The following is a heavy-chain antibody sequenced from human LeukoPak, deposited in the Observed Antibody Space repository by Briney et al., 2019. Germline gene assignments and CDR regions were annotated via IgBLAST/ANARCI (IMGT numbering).Heavy chain of an antibody. V-gene: IGHV3-7*01. CDR1: GFSFSCYW. Sequence: GGSLRLSCAASGFSFSCYWASWVRQAPGKGLEWVDNIDQDGSSQNYVDSVRGRFTISRDNAKNSVYLQMNSLRAEDTAVYYCARSLWPEDYWGPGILVTVSS. J-gene: IGHJ4*02. CDR2: IDQDGSSQ. CDR3: ARSLWPEDY. D-gene: IGHD2-21*01.